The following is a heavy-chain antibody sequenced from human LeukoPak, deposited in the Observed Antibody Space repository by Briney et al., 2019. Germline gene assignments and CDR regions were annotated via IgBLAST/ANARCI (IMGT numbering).Heavy chain of an antibody. CDR3: ARDGVVVPAANYYYYYGMDV. J-gene: IGHJ6*02. CDR2: ISYDGSNK. D-gene: IGHD2-2*01. V-gene: IGHV3-30-3*01. Sequence: GGSLRLSCAASGFTFSSYAMHWVRQAPGKGLEWVAVISYDGSNKYYADSVKGRFTISRDNSKNTLYLQMNSLRAEDTAVYYCARDGVVVPAANYYYYYGMDVWGQGTTVTVSS. CDR1: GFTFSSYA.